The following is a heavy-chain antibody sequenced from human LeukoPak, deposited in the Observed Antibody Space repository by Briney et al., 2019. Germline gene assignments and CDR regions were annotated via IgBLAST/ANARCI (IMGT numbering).Heavy chain of an antibody. CDR3: ARAGVWLPAV. V-gene: IGHV4-4*02. Sequence: SGTLSLTCAVSGASISSDKWWSWVRQPPGKGLEWIGEINHSGNTNYSPSLKSRVTMPTDKSKNEFSLRLTSVTAADTAVYYCARAGVWLPAVWGQGTLVTVSS. CDR2: INHSGNT. CDR1: GASISSDKW. J-gene: IGHJ4*02. D-gene: IGHD3-9*01.